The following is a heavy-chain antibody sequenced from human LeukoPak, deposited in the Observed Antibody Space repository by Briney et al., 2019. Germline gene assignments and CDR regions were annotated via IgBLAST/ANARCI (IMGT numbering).Heavy chain of an antibody. D-gene: IGHD5-12*01. CDR2: IDYSGST. Sequence: SETLSLTCTVSGGSISSSSYYWGWIREPPGKGLEWIGSIDYSGSTYYNPSVKSRVTRAVDTSKNQSSLKPSSVPAADTAVYSCAREDEYSGLHYFDYWGQGTLVTVSS. V-gene: IGHV4-39*07. CDR3: AREDEYSGLHYFDY. J-gene: IGHJ4*02. CDR1: GGSISSSSYY.